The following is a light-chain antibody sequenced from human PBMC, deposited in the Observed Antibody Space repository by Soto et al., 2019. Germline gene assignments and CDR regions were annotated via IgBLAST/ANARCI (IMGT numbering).Light chain of an antibody. CDR1: QYVNIY. V-gene: IGKV3-11*01. Sequence: IVLCQSPATVSLSPGERVTLSCRASQYVNIYLAWYQQKPGQAPRLLIYDASNRATGVPARFSGSGSGTDFTLTISSLESEDFAVYYCQQRANWPLTFGGGTKVDIK. CDR3: QQRANWPLT. CDR2: DAS. J-gene: IGKJ4*01.